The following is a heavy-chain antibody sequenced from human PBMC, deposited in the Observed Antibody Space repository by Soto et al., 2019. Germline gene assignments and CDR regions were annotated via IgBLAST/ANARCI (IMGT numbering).Heavy chain of an antibody. CDR1: GFTFTNAW. CDR3: TTDSYSTIIIVRFDY. J-gene: IGHJ4*01. V-gene: IGHV3-15*07. D-gene: IGHD3-22*01. Sequence: GGSLRLSCAAAGFTFTNAWINWVRQAPGKGLEWVGRIKSKTDGGTTDYAEPVKGRFAISRDDSNNMVYLQMNSLKIEDTAVYYCTTDSYSTIIIVRFDYWGHGTLVTVSS. CDR2: IKSKTDGGTT.